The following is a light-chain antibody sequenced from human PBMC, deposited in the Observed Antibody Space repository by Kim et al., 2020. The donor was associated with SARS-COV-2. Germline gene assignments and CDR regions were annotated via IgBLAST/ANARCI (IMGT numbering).Light chain of an antibody. V-gene: IGKV3-15*01. CDR1: QSVSSN. Sequence: SVSPGESAHLSCRASQSVSSNLAWYQQKPGQAPRLLIYGASTRATGIPARFSGSGSGTEFTLTISSLQSEDFAVYYCQQYNNWPYTFGQGTKLEI. CDR3: QQYNNWPYT. J-gene: IGKJ2*01. CDR2: GAS.